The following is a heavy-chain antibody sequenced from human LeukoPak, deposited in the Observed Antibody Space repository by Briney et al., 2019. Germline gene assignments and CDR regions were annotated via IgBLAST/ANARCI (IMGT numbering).Heavy chain of an antibody. D-gene: IGHD3-10*01. CDR3: ATYFGSETYYIPYNYHYMDV. V-gene: IGHV3-7*01. Sequence: PGGSLRLSCAASGFTFSTYWMSWVRQTSGKGLEWVANIKQDGSEKYYVDSVKGRFTISRDNAKNSLYLQMNSLRAEDTAVYYCATYFGSETYYIPYNYHYMDVWGKGTTVTVSS. CDR1: GFTFSTYW. J-gene: IGHJ6*03. CDR2: IKQDGSEK.